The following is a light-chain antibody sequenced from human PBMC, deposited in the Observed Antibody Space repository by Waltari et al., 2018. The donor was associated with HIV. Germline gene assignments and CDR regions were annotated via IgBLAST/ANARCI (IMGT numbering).Light chain of an antibody. CDR1: SPNTAAGYD. V-gene: IGLV1-40*01. Sequence: QSVLTQPLSASGDPGQRVTTACPGSSPNTAAGYDFNWYQQVPGTAPKVLIYGNTYRPSGVPDRFSGSKSGSSASLLITGLQAEDDADYYCQSYAISLSGWVFGGETKLTVL. CDR2: GNT. CDR3: QSYAISLSGWV. J-gene: IGLJ3*02.